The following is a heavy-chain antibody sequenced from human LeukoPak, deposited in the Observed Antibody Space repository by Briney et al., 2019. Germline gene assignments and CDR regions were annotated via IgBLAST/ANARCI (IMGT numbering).Heavy chain of an antibody. D-gene: IGHD3-10*01. CDR1: GFTFSSYE. CDR3: ARGGLWFGELITNYYFDY. Sequence: GGSLRLSCGASGFTFSSYEMNWVRQAPGKGLEWVSYISSSGSTIYYADSVKGRFTISRDNAKNSLYLQMNSLRAEDTAVYYCARGGLWFGELITNYYFDYWGQGTLVTVSS. V-gene: IGHV3-48*03. CDR2: ISSSGSTI. J-gene: IGHJ4*02.